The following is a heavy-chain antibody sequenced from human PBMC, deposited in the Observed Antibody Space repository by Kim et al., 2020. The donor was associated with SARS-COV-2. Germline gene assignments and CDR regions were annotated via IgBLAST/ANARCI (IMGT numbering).Heavy chain of an antibody. D-gene: IGHD2-8*02. CDR1: GFTFDDYA. Sequence: GGSLRLSCAASGFTFDDYAMHWVRQAPGKGLEWVSGISWNSGRIGYADSVKGRFTISRDNAKNSLYLQMNSLRAEDTALYYCAKIRWDFTDYGMDGWGQGTTVTVS. CDR3: AKIRWDFTDYGMDG. J-gene: IGHJ6*02. CDR2: ISWNSGRI. V-gene: IGHV3-9*01.